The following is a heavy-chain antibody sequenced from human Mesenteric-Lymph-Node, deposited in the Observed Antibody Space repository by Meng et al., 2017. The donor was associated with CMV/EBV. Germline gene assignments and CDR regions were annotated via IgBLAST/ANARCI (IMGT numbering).Heavy chain of an antibody. CDR3: ARLWSGGTYGVSPGWFDP. J-gene: IGHJ5*02. CDR2: LYYSGST. V-gene: IGHV4-61*01. D-gene: IGHD3-3*01. CDR1: GDSVSSNSYF. Sequence: SETLSLTCTVSGDSVSSNSYFWSWIRQPPGKGLEWIGRLYYSGSTKYNPSLKSRVAISVDTSKNEFSLKLTSVTAADTAVYYCARLWSGGTYGVSPGWFDPWGQGTLVTVSS.